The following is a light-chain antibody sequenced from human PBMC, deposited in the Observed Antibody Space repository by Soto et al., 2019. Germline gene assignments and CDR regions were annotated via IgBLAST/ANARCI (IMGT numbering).Light chain of an antibody. J-gene: IGLJ3*02. CDR1: SGSIASNY. CDR2: EDY. Sequence: NFMLTQPHSVSESPGKTVTISCTRTSGSIASNYVQWYQQRPGSSPPTVIYEDYQRPSGVPDRFSGSIDSSSNSASHTISGLKTEDEADYYFQSYDSSNPWVFGGGTTLTVL. CDR3: QSYDSSNPWV. V-gene: IGLV6-57*01.